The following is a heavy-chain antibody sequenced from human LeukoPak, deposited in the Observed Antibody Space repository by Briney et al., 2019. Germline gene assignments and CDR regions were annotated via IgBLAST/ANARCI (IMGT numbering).Heavy chain of an antibody. CDR1: GGIFSIYA. CDR2: IIPILGIA. CDR3: ARDLPPYYFDY. V-gene: IGHV1-69*04. Sequence: SVKVSCKASGGIFSIYAISWVRQAPGQGLEWMGRIIPILGIANYAQKFQGRVTITADKSTSTAYMDLSSLRSEDTAVYYCARDLPPYYFDYWGQGTLVTVSS. J-gene: IGHJ4*02.